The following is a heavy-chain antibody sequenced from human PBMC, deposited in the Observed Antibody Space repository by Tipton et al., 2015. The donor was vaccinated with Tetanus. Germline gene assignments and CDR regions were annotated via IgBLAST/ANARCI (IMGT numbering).Heavy chain of an antibody. D-gene: IGHD6-25*01. V-gene: IGHV3-21*01. CDR1: GVNVTRNY. CDR2: ISSTSRYI. J-gene: IGHJ4*02. Sequence: SLRLSCVASGVNVTRNYMNWVRQAPGRGLEWVSSISSTSRYINYAASLEGRFTISRDNAKNSLSLQMNSLRTDDTAVYYCVSGSALGNWGQGTLVTVSS. CDR3: VSGSALGN.